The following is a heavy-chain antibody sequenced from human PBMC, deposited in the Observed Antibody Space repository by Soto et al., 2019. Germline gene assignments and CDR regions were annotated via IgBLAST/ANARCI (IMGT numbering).Heavy chain of an antibody. D-gene: IGHD3-16*01. J-gene: IGHJ4*02. V-gene: IGHV4-30-4*02. CDR2: IYYSGRT. CDR1: GGSLRRSEYY. CDR3: ARVPLRPPLAFDY. Sequence: SDTLSLTCTGSGGSLRRSEYYWSWIRQPPGKGLEWIGYIYYSGRTYYNPSLKSRVTISVDTSKNQFSLKLSSVTAADTAVYYCARVPLRPPLAFDYWGQGTLGTLFS.